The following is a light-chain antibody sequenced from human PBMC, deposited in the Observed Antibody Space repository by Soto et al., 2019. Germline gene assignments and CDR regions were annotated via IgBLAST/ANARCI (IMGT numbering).Light chain of an antibody. V-gene: IGKV1-39*01. CDR1: QSISSY. J-gene: IGKJ1*01. CDR3: QQNYSTPPT. Sequence: DLQMTQSPSSLSASVGDRVTITCRASQSISSYLNWYQQKPGKAPKLLIYAASSLQSGVPSRFSGSGSGTDFTLTISSLQPEDFATYYCQQNYSTPPTFGQGTKVEIK. CDR2: AAS.